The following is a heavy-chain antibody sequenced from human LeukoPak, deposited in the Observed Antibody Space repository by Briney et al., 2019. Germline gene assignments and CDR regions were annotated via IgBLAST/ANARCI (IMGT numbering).Heavy chain of an antibody. CDR3: ARDSPSRDGYNYVDY. Sequence: SVKVSCKASGGTFSSYAISWVRQAPGQGLEWMGRIIPIFGTANYAQKFQGRVTITTDESTSTAYMELSSLRSEDTAVYYCARDSPSRDGYNYVDYWGQGTLATVSS. V-gene: IGHV1-69*05. CDR1: GGTFSSYA. D-gene: IGHD5-24*01. J-gene: IGHJ4*02. CDR2: IIPIFGTA.